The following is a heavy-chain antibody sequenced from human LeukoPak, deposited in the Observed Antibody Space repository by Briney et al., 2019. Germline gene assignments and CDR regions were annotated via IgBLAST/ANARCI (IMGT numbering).Heavy chain of an antibody. V-gene: IGHV3-23*01. CDR1: GFTFSSYA. D-gene: IGHD3-10*01. CDR3: AKGGSGFPHYYYMDV. J-gene: IGHJ6*03. CDR2: INGSGSST. Sequence: PGGSLRLSCAASGFTFSSYAMSWVRQAPGKGLELVSAINGSGSSTYYADSVKGRFTISRDNSKNTLYLQMNSLRAEDTAVYYCAKGGSGFPHYYYMDVWGKGTTVTVSS.